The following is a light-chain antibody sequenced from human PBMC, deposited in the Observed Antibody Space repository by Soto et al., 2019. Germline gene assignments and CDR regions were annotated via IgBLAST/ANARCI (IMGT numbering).Light chain of an antibody. V-gene: IGKV3-20*01. CDR1: QSVSSSY. J-gene: IGKJ2*01. Sequence: EIVLTQSSGTLSLSPGERATLSCRASQSVSSSYLAWYQQKPGQAPRLLIYGASSRATGIPDRFSGSGSGTDFTLTISRLEPEDFAVYYCQQYGGSPNTFGQGTKLEIK. CDR2: GAS. CDR3: QQYGGSPNT.